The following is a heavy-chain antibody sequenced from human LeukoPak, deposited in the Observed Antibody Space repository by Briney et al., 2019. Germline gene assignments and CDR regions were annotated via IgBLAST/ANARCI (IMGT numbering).Heavy chain of an antibody. CDR1: GGSISSSSYY. D-gene: IGHD6-19*01. J-gene: IGHJ4*02. CDR2: IYYSGST. CDR3: ARQAEQWLVPGYFDY. Sequence: KPSETLSLTCTVSGGSISSSSYYWGWIRQPPGKGLEWIGSIYYSGSTYYNPSLKSRVTISVDTSKNQFSLKLSSVTAADTAVYYCARQAEQWLVPGYFDYWGQGTLVTVSS. V-gene: IGHV4-39*01.